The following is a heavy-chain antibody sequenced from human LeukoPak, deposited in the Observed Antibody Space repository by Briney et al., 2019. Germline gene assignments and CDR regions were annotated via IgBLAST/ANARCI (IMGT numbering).Heavy chain of an antibody. D-gene: IGHD4-17*01. CDR3: ARDLRAYGMDI. Sequence: GGSLRLSCAASGFTFSSYAMSWVRHATGKGLEWVSSIGAAGDTYYAGSVKGRFTISRENAKNSLYLQMNSLRAGDTAVYYCARDLRAYGMDIWGQGTTVTVSS. CDR1: GFTFSSYA. J-gene: IGHJ6*02. CDR2: IGAAGDT. V-gene: IGHV3-13*01.